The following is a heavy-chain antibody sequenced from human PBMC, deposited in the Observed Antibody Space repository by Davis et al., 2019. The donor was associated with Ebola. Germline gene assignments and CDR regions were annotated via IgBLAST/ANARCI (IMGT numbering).Heavy chain of an antibody. J-gene: IGHJ4*02. CDR2: ITPFNGNT. D-gene: IGHD1-26*01. CDR1: GYTFTYRY. Sequence: AASVKVSCKASGYTFTYRYLHWVRQAPGQALEWMGWITPFNGNTNYAQKFQDRVTITRDRSMSTAYMELSSLRSEDTAVYYCARERVHRGSYYYFDYWGQGTLVTVSS. V-gene: IGHV1-45*02. CDR3: ARERVHRGSYYYFDY.